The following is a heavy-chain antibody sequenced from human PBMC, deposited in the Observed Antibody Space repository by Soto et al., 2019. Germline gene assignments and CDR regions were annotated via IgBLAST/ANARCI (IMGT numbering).Heavy chain of an antibody. D-gene: IGHD6-19*01. CDR2: IYPGDSDT. Sequence: LGESLKISCKGSGYSFTSYWIGWVRQMPGKGLEWMGMIYPGDSDTRYSPSFQGQVTISVDKSISTAYLQWSSLKASDTAMYFCARARGGWTQPFDYWGQGTLVTVSS. CDR1: GYSFTSYW. J-gene: IGHJ4*02. V-gene: IGHV5-51*01. CDR3: ARARGGWTQPFDY.